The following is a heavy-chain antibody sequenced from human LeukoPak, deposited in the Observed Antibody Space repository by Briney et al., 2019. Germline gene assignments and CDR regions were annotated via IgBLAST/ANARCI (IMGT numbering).Heavy chain of an antibody. CDR3: ARVSRRLNYDILAGYPYYFDY. CDR2: IYYSGST. D-gene: IGHD3-9*01. V-gene: IGHV4-59*01. J-gene: IGHJ4*02. CDR1: GGSISSYY. Sequence: PSETLSLTCTVSGGSISSYYWSWIRQPPGKGLEWTGYIYYSGSTNYNPSLKSRVTISVDTSKNQFSLKLSSVTAADTAVYYCARVSRRLNYDILAGYPYYFDYWGQGTLVTVSS.